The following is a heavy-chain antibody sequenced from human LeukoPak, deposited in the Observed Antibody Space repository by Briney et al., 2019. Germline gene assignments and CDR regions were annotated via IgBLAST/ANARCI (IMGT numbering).Heavy chain of an antibody. CDR1: GFTFSSYE. Sequence: PGGSLRLSCAASGFTFSSYEMNWVRQAPGKGLEGVSYISSSGSTIYYADSVKGRFTISRDNAKNSLYLQMNSLRAEDTAVYYCARDHYGYCSSTSCYTKSYGMDVWGQGTTVTVSS. J-gene: IGHJ6*02. D-gene: IGHD2-2*02. CDR2: ISSSGSTI. V-gene: IGHV3-48*03. CDR3: ARDHYGYCSSTSCYTKSYGMDV.